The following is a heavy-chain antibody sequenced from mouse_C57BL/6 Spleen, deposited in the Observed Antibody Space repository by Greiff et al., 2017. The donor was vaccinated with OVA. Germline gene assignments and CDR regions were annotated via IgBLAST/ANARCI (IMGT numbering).Heavy chain of an antibody. Sequence: VQLQQSGAELVRPGASVTLSCKASGYTFTDYEMHWVKQTPVHGLEWIGAIDPETGGTAYNQKFKGKAILTADKSSSTAYMKLRSLTSEVSAVYYCTRSDYDDCDYWGQGTTLTVSS. CDR3: TRSDYDDCDY. D-gene: IGHD2-4*01. V-gene: IGHV1-15*01. CDR2: IDPETGGT. CDR1: GYTFTDYE. J-gene: IGHJ2*01.